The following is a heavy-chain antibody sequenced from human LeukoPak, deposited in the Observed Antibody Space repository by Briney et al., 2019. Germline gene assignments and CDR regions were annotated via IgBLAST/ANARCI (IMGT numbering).Heavy chain of an antibody. CDR3: AKTEWELPFDY. D-gene: IGHD1-26*01. Sequence: PGGTLRLSCAASGFTFSSYGMSWVRQAPGKGLEWVSAISGSGGSTYYADSVKGRFTISRDNSKNTLYLQMNSLRAEDTAVYYRAKTEWELPFDYWGQGTLVTVSS. CDR1: GFTFSSYG. V-gene: IGHV3-23*01. J-gene: IGHJ4*02. CDR2: ISGSGGST.